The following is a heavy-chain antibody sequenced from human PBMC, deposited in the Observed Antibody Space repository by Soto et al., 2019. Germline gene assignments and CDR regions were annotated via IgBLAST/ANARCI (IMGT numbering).Heavy chain of an antibody. Sequence: QLQLQESGSGLVKPSQTLSLTCAVSGGSISSGGYSWSWIRQPPGKGLEWIGYIYHSGSTYYNPSPRSRVTISVDRPTMQFSLRLSSVTAADTAVYYCARVPRVGATPGSFDYWGQGTLVTVSS. CDR1: GGSISSGGYS. CDR3: ARVPRVGATPGSFDY. D-gene: IGHD1-26*01. CDR2: IYHSGST. V-gene: IGHV4-30-2*01. J-gene: IGHJ4*02.